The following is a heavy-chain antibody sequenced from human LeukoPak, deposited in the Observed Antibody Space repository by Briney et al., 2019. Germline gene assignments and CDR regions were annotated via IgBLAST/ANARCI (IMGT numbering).Heavy chain of an antibody. J-gene: IGHJ3*02. CDR1: GGSLSSYY. V-gene: IGHV4-59*01. CDR2: IYYSGST. CDR3: ARDPATDAFDI. Sequence: SETLSLTCTVSGGSLSSYYWSWIRQPPGGGLEWIGYIYYSGSTNYNPSLKSRVTISVDTSKNQFSLKLSSVTAADTAVYYCARDPATDAFDIWGQGTMVTVSS. D-gene: IGHD1-26*01.